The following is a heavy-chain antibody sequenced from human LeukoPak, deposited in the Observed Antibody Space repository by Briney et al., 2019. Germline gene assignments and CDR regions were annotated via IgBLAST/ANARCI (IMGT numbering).Heavy chain of an antibody. D-gene: IGHD3-16*01. CDR2: IYTSGNT. Sequence: SETLSLTCTVSGDSMNNYYWSWIRQPAGKGLEWIGRIYTSGNTNYNPSLKSRVTMSVDTSKNQFSLKLSSATAADTAVYYCARGGYGKFDYWGQGTLVSVSS. CDR3: ARGGYGKFDY. CDR1: GDSMNNYY. J-gene: IGHJ4*02. V-gene: IGHV4-4*07.